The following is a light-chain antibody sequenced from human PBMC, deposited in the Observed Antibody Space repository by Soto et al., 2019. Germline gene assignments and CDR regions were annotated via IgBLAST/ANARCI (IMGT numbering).Light chain of an antibody. CDR1: SSDVGNYNL. Sequence: QSALTQPASVSGSPGQSITISCTGTSSDVGNYNLVSWYQQHPGKAPKLMIYEGSKRPSGVSNRFSGSKSGNTASLTISGLQAEDEADYYCCSYAGSSTWVFGGGTQLPVL. CDR3: CSYAGSSTWV. V-gene: IGLV2-23*01. CDR2: EGS. J-gene: IGLJ7*01.